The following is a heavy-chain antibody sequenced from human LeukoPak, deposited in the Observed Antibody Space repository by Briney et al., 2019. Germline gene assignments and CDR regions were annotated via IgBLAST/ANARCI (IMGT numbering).Heavy chain of an antibody. Sequence: SETLSLTCAVYGGSFSGYYWSWICQPPGKGLEWIGEINHSGSTNYNPSLKSRVTISVDTSKNQFSLKLSSVAAADTAVYYCARVRYCSSTSCYSPSSYYYYYYMDVWGKGTTVTVSS. J-gene: IGHJ6*03. CDR2: INHSGST. CDR3: ARVRYCSSTSCYSPSSYYYYYYMDV. D-gene: IGHD2-2*02. V-gene: IGHV4-34*01. CDR1: GGSFSGYY.